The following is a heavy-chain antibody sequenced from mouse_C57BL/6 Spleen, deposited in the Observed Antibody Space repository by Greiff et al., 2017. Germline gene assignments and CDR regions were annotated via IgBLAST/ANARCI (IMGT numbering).Heavy chain of an antibody. CDR3: ARDDYFDY. CDR2: ISDGGSYT. V-gene: IGHV5-4*01. J-gene: IGHJ2*01. CDR1: GFTFSSYA. Sequence: DVMLVESGGGLMKPGGSLKLSCAASGFTFSSYAMSWVRQTPEKRLEWVATISDGGSYTYYPDNVKGRFTISRDNAKNNLYLQMSHLKSEDTAMYYCARDDYFDYWGQGTTLTVSS.